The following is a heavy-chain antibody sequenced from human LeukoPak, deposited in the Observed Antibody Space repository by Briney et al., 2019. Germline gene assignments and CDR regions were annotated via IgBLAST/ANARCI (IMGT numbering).Heavy chain of an antibody. D-gene: IGHD4-11*01. CDR3: ARAETTLLLNY. CDR1: GYSFTSYG. V-gene: IGHV1-18*01. J-gene: IGHJ4*02. CDR2: ISAHNGNT. Sequence: ASVKVSCKASGYSFTSYGTIWVRQTPGQGLQWMGWISAHNGNTNYAQKLQGRVTLTTDTSTSTVYMELRSLTSDDTAVYYCARAETTLLLNYWGQGTLVTVSS.